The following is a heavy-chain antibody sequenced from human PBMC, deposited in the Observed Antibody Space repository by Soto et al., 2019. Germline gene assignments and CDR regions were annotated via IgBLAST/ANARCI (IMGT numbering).Heavy chain of an antibody. D-gene: IGHD2-15*01. CDR3: ARGKQAEGYCSGGSCYNNWFDP. Sequence: PSETLSLTCAVSGGSISSSNWWSWVRQPPGKGLEWIGEIYHSGSTNYNPSLKSRVTISVDKSKNQFSLKLSSVTAADTAVYYCARGKQAEGYCSGGSCYNNWFDPWGQGTLVTVSS. CDR2: IYHSGST. CDR1: GGSISSSNW. V-gene: IGHV4-4*02. J-gene: IGHJ5*02.